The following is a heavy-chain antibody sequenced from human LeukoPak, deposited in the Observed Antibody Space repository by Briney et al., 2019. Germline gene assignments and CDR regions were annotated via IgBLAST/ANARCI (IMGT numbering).Heavy chain of an antibody. CDR1: GFTFSNFW. J-gene: IGHJ4*02. Sequence: GGSLRLSCAASGFTFSNFWMTWVRQALGKGLEWVANIKQDGSEKYYVDSVKGRFTISRDNAKNSLYLQMNSLRAEDTAVYYCARGRVDDYWGQGTLVTISS. V-gene: IGHV3-7*03. CDR2: IKQDGSEK. CDR3: ARGRVDDY.